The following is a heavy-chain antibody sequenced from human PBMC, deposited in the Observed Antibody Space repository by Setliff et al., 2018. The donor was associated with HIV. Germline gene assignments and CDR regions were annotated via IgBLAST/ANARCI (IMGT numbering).Heavy chain of an antibody. CDR3: ARLGGICSGGSCTALAYTMDV. J-gene: IGHJ6*02. Sequence: RGEVLKLSCKGSGYSFSSYWNGWVRQMPGKGLEWVGIIYPCDSDTRYIPSFQGQVTISADKSISTAYLQCSSLKASDIAMYYCARLGGICSGGSCTALAYTMDVWGQGTMV. CDR1: GYSFSSYW. V-gene: IGHV5-51*01. D-gene: IGHD2-15*01. CDR2: IYPCDSDT.